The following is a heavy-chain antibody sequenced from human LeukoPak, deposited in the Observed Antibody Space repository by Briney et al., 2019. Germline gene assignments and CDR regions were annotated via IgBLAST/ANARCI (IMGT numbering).Heavy chain of an antibody. CDR1: GFTFSSYS. CDR2: ISSSSIYI. J-gene: IGHJ4*02. CDR3: ARGGNWNPYFDY. V-gene: IGHV3-21*01. Sequence: GGSLRLSCAASGFTFSSYSMNWVRQAPGKGLEWVSSISSSSIYIYYADSVKGRFTISRDNTKNSLYLQMNSLRAEDTAVYYCARGGNWNPYFDYWGQGTLVTVSS. D-gene: IGHD1-20*01.